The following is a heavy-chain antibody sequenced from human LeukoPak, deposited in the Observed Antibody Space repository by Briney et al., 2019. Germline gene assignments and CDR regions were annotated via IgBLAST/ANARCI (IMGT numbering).Heavy chain of an antibody. CDR2: INPNSGGT. CDR3: ARDQVVGPLVRGVIITANEADYYYYMDV. CDR1: GYTFTGYY. Sequence: ASVKVSCKASGYTFTGYYMHWVRQAPGQGLEWMGWINPNSGGTNYAQKFQGRVTMTRDTSISTAYMELRSLRSDDTAVYYCARDQVVGPLVRGVIITANEADYYYYMDVWGKGTTVTVSS. V-gene: IGHV1-2*02. J-gene: IGHJ6*03. D-gene: IGHD3-10*01.